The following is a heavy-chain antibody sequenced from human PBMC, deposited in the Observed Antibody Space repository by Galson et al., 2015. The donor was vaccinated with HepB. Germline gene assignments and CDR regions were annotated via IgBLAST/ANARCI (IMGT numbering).Heavy chain of an antibody. D-gene: IGHD4-17*01. J-gene: IGHJ5*02. CDR2: ISSSRTTI. Sequence: SLRLSCAATGFTFSRFGMNWVRQAPGKGLEWVSYISSSRTTIYYADSVKGRFTISRDNAKNSLYLQMNSLRAEDTAVYYCARLTTMTAINWFDPWGQGTLVTVPS. V-gene: IGHV3-48*04. CDR3: ARLTTMTAINWFDP. CDR1: GFTFSRFG.